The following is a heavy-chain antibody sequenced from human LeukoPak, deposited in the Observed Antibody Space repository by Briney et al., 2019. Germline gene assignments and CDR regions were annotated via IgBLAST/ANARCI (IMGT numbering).Heavy chain of an antibody. D-gene: IGHD3-10*01. V-gene: IGHV3-23*01. CDR1: GFTFSSYA. J-gene: IGHJ4*02. CDR3: ARAKPKNMVRGLIMRRESRYYFDY. Sequence: GGSLRLSCGASGFTFSSYAMSWVRQAPGKGLEWVSVISGSGNNRYYADSVKGRFTISRDNSKSTLYIQMNSLRAEDTAVYYCARAKPKNMVRGLIMRRESRYYFDYWGQGTLVTVSS. CDR2: ISGSGNNR.